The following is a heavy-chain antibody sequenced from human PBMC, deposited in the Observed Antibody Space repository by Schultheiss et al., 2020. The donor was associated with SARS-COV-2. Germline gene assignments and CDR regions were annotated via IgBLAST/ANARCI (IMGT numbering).Heavy chain of an antibody. CDR2: INPNNGGT. Sequence: ASVKVSCKASGYTFTGYYMHWVRQAPGQGLEWMGWINPNNGGTNYVQKFQGRVTMTRDTSITTAYMEVSRLRSDDTAVYYCARVGTTVTTSPNYNYYGMDVWGQGTTVTVSS. CDR3: ARVGTTVTTSPNYNYYGMDV. J-gene: IGHJ6*02. V-gene: IGHV1-2*02. CDR1: GYTFTGYY. D-gene: IGHD4-17*01.